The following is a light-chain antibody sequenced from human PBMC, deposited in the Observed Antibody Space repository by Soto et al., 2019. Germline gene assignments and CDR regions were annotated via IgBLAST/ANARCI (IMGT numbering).Light chain of an antibody. Sequence: EIVLTQSPGTLSLSPGERATLSCRASQSVSTTYLGWYQQKPGQAPRLLIYGASSRATGIPDRFSGSGSGTEFTLTISRLEPEDFAVYYCQQYGDTPLTFGGGTKVDIK. J-gene: IGKJ4*01. CDR3: QQYGDTPLT. V-gene: IGKV3-20*01. CDR1: QSVSTTY. CDR2: GAS.